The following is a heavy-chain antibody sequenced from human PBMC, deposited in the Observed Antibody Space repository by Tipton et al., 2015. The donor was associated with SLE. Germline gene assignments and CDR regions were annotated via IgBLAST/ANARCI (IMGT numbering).Heavy chain of an antibody. D-gene: IGHD1-26*01. V-gene: IGHV3-9*01. CDR3: ARDQSHGIVGAIDY. Sequence: SLRLSCAASGSTFDDYAMHWVRQAPGKGLEWVSGISWNSGSIGYADSVKGRFTISRDNAKNSLYLQMNSLRAEDTALYYCARDQSHGIVGAIDYWGQGTLVTVSS. CDR2: ISWNSGSI. J-gene: IGHJ4*02. CDR1: GSTFDDYA.